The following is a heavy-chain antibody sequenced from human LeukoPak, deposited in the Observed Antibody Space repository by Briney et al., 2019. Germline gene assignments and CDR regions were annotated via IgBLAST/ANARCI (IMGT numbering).Heavy chain of an antibody. CDR2: ITCSGGT. CDR1: GFSFEDYG. Sequence: GGSLRLSCAASGFSFEDYGMSWVRQAPGKGLEWVSGITCSGGTGYADSVKGRFTISRDNAKNSLYLQMNSLRVEDTALYYCARDRQYYGSGSYSIDNWGQGTLVTVSS. CDR3: ARDRQYYGSGSYSIDN. V-gene: IGHV3-20*04. D-gene: IGHD3-10*01. J-gene: IGHJ4*02.